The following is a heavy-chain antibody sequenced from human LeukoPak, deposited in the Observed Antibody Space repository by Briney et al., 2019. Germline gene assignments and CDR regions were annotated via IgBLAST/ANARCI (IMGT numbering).Heavy chain of an antibody. CDR3: AKDHSSYYYDSSGYYLGPPPDNWFDP. Sequence: GGSLRLSCAASGFTFSSYAMSWVRQAPGKGLEWVSAISGSGGSTYYADSVKGRFTISRDNSKNTLYLQMNSLRAEDTAVYYCAKDHSSYYYDSSGYYLGPPPDNWFDPWGQGTPVTVSS. D-gene: IGHD3-22*01. J-gene: IGHJ5*02. CDR2: ISGSGGST. V-gene: IGHV3-23*01. CDR1: GFTFSSYA.